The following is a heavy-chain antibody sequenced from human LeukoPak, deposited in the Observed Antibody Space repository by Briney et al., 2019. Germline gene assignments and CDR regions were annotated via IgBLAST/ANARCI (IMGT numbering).Heavy chain of an antibody. V-gene: IGHV3-23*01. J-gene: IGHJ4*02. CDR3: ARRYYGVDY. Sequence: GGSLRLSCAAPGVTFSSYGLSLVRQAPGKGLEWVSAISASGGGTSYADSVKGRFTISRDNAKNSLYLQMNSLRADDTAVYYCARRYYGVDYWGQGTLVTVSS. CDR2: ISASGGGT. CDR1: GVTFSSYG. D-gene: IGHD4-17*01.